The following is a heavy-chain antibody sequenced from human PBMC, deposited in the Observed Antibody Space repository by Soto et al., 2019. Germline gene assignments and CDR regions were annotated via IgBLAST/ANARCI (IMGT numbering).Heavy chain of an antibody. CDR2: IYWDDDK. CDR3: ARGGWTTYYSPFFDY. D-gene: IGHD3-10*01. Sequence: QITLKESGPTLVKPTQTLTLTCTFSGFSLSSNGVGVGWIRQPPGKALEWLALIYWDDDKRYSPSLKSRLTITKDTSKNQVVLTLINLDTVDTATYYCARGGWTTYYSPFFDYWGQGTLVTVSS. V-gene: IGHV2-5*02. CDR1: GFSLSSNGVG. J-gene: IGHJ4*02.